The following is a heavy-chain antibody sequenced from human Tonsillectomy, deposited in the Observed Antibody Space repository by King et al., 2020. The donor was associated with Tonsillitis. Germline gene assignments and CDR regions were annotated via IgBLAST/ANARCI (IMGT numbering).Heavy chain of an antibody. D-gene: IGHD6-6*01. V-gene: IGHV3-23*04. J-gene: IGHJ4*02. CDR3: AKDGFWSSSSK. Sequence: VQLVESGGGLVQPGGSLRLSCAASGFTFSSYSMSWVRQAPGKGLEWVSAFSGSGGSTYSADTVKGRFTISRDNSKNTLYLQMNSLRAEDTAVYYCAKDGFWSSSSKWGQGTLVTVSS. CDR2: FSGSGGST. CDR1: GFTFSSYS.